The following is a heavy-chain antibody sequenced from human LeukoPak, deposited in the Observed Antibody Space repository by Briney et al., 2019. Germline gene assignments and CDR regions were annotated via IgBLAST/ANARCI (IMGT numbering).Heavy chain of an antibody. CDR1: GFTLSTYT. D-gene: IGHD6-6*01. CDR2: ISSSSSTI. Sequence: GGSLRLPCAASGFTLSTYTMNWVRQAPGKGLQWFSYISSSSSTIYYADSVKGRFTISRDNAKNSLYLQMNSLRDEDTAVYYCAREYSSPSGRAFDIWGQGTMVTVSS. CDR3: AREYSSPSGRAFDI. J-gene: IGHJ3*02. V-gene: IGHV3-48*02.